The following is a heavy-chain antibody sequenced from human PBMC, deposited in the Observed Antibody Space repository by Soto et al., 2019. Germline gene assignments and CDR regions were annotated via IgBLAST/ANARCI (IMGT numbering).Heavy chain of an antibody. CDR1: SDSVSSRQW. CDR2: VHHSGRN. Sequence: QVKLQESGPGMVKPSGTLSLTCAVSSDSVSSRQWWSWVRQPPGKGLEWISDVHHSGRNNYNPSLNIRVTVAMDRYKELFILKLSSVTAAETAVYYCAGSTICCGVPFWGQGTLVTVSS. D-gene: IGHD2-2*01. CDR3: AGSTICCGVPF. J-gene: IGHJ4*02. V-gene: IGHV4-4*02.